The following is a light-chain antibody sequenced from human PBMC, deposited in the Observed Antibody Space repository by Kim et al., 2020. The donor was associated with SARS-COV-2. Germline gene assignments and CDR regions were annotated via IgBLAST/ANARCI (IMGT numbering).Light chain of an antibody. J-gene: IGLJ2*01. CDR3: QSYDSSLSGSGV. V-gene: IGLV1-40*01. CDR2: ANS. CDR1: ASNSGAGDD. Sequence: VARSCTGGASNSGAGDDVHGCQQHPERAPQLLICANSNRPSGVPDRFSGSKSGTSAALAITGLQAEDEADYYCQSYDSSLSGSGVFGGGTQLTVL.